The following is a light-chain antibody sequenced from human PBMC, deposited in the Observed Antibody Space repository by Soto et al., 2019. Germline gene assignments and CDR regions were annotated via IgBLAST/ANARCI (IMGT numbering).Light chain of an antibody. Sequence: DIQMTQSPSYLSAFVGDIVTITCRASQGVSTWFAWYQQKPGQAPKLLIYAASHLQSGVPSRFSGSRSGTDFTLTITNLQPEDFATYYCHQANIFPPTFGQGTKVDFK. J-gene: IGKJ1*01. CDR1: QGVSTW. V-gene: IGKV1-12*01. CDR3: HQANIFPPT. CDR2: AAS.